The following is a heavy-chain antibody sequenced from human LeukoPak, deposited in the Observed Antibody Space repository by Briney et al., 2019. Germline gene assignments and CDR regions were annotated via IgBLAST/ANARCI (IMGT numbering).Heavy chain of an antibody. CDR3: AVERRDGYNSADY. CDR1: GYTFTSYY. J-gene: IGHJ4*02. V-gene: IGHV1-46*01. D-gene: IGHD5-24*01. Sequence: GASVKVSCKASGYTFTSYYMHWVRQAPGQGLEWMGIINPSGGSTSYAQKFRGRVTMTRDMSTSTVYMELSSLRSEDTAVYYCAVERRDGYNSADYWGQGTLVTVSS. CDR2: INPSGGST.